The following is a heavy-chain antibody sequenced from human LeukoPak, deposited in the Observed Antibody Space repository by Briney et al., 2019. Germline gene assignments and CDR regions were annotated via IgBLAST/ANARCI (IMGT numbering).Heavy chain of an antibody. CDR1: GYSFTSYW. J-gene: IGHJ4*02. CDR3: ARHPLFYDSSGYYYDY. V-gene: IGHV5-51*01. Sequence: GESLKISCKGSGYSFTSYWIGWVRQMPGKGLEWMGIIYPGDSDTRYSPSFQGQVTISADKSISTAYLQWSSLKASDTAMYYCARHPLFYDSSGYYYDYWGQGTLVTVSS. D-gene: IGHD3-22*01. CDR2: IYPGDSDT.